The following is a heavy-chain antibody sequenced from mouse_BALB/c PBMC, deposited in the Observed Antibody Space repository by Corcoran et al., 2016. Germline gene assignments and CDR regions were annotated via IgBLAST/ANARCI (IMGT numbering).Heavy chain of an antibody. D-gene: IGHD1-1*01. CDR2: INPRSGGT. CDR3: ARWGITTFDY. V-gene: IGHV1-18*01. J-gene: IGHJ2*03. CDR1: GYRFTDYN. Sequence: EVLLQQSGPEQVKPGASVKIPGKASGYRFTDYNLDWVRQSHGKSLEWIGDINPRSGGTIYNQTFKGRATLTVDKSSSTAYMEHHSLTSEDTAVYYCARWGITTFDYWGQGTSVTVAS.